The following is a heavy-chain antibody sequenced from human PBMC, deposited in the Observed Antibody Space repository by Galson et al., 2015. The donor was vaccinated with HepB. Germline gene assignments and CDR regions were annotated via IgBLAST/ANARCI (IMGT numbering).Heavy chain of an antibody. CDR2: INSDGSST. CDR3: ARDIVNCFDL. V-gene: IGHV3-74*01. D-gene: IGHD1-26*01. J-gene: IGHJ2*01. CDR1: GFTFSSYL. Sequence: SLRLSCAASGFTFSSYLMHWVRQAPGKVLVWVSRINSDGSSTSYADSVKGRFTISRDNAKNTLYMQMNSLRAEDTAVYYCARDIVNCFDLWGRGTLVTVSS.